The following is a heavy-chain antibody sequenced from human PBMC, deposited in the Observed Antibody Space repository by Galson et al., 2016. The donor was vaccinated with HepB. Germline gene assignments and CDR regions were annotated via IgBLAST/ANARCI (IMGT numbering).Heavy chain of an antibody. V-gene: IGHV4-34*01. D-gene: IGHD3-10*01. J-gene: IGHJ5*02. CDR2: INESGNT. CDR1: GFTFSTYA. CDR3: ARGRRVRGVTTKFNWIDP. Sequence: LRLSCAASGFTFSTYAMSWVRQPPGMGLEWIGEINESGNTRYNPSLRSRVIVSLDTAKNQFSLKLSSVTAADAAVYYCARGRRVRGVTTKFNWIDPWGQGTLVTVSS.